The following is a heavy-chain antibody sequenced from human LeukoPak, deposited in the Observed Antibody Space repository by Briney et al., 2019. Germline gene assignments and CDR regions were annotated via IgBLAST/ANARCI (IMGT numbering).Heavy chain of an antibody. Sequence: GASVKVSCKASGGTFSSYAISWVRQAPGQGLEWMGGIIPIFGTANYAQKFQGRVTITADESTSTAYMELSSLRSEDTAVYYCARDVWELLRAFDYWGQGTLVTVSS. CDR2: IIPIFGTA. CDR3: ARDVWELLRAFDY. CDR1: GGTFSSYA. D-gene: IGHD1-26*01. J-gene: IGHJ4*02. V-gene: IGHV1-69*01.